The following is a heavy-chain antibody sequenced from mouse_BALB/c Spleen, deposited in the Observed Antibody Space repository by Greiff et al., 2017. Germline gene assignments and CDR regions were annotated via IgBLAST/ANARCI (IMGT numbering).Heavy chain of an antibody. Sequence: QVQLQQPGAELVKPGAPVKLSCKASGYTFTSYWMNWVKQRPGRGLEWIGRIDPSDSETHYNQKFKDKATLTVDKSSSTAYIQLSSLTSEDSAVYYCARGNYGSKGSMDYWGQGTSVTVSS. CDR3: ARGNYGSKGSMDY. CDR2: IDPSDSET. V-gene: IGHV1-69*02. CDR1: GYTFTSYW. J-gene: IGHJ4*01. D-gene: IGHD1-1*01.